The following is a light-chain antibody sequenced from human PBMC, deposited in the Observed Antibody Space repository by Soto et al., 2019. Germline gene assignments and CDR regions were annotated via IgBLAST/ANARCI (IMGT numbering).Light chain of an antibody. CDR3: QLYQRYPPS. J-gene: IGKJ4*01. CDR2: GAT. Sequence: DIQMTQSPPSLSASVGDRVNIFCRASEGINIYLAWFQQKPGKAPKSLIYGATSLQRGVPSRFSGSGCDTDFSLTISSLQPEDIATYFCQLYQRYPPSFGGGTKVEIK. CDR1: EGINIY. V-gene: IGKV1-16*01.